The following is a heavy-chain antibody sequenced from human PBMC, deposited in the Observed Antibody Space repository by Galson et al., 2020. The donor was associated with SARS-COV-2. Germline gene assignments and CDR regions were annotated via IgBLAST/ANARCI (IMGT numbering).Heavy chain of an antibody. D-gene: IGHD3-9*01. V-gene: IGHV3-30-3*01. Sequence: GGSLRLSCAASGFTFSSYAMHWVRQAPGKGLEWVAVISYDGSNKYYADSVKGRFTISRDNSKNTLYLQMNSLRAEDTAVYYCARTSELRYFDWSPGWYPYYMDVWGKGTTVTVSS. J-gene: IGHJ6*03. CDR3: ARTSELRYFDWSPGWYPYYMDV. CDR1: GFTFSSYA. CDR2: ISYDGSNK.